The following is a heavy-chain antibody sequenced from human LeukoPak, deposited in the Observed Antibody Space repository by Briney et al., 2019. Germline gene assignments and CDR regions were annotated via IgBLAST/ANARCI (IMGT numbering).Heavy chain of an antibody. V-gene: IGHV4-34*09. CDR3: ARGGQRSSSWSPVCY. Sequence: PSETLSLTCAVYGGSFSGYYWSWIRQPPGKGLEWIGEINHSGSTNYNPSLKSRVTISVDTSKNQFSLKLSSVTAADTAVYYCARGGQRSSSWSPVCYWGQGTLVTVSS. J-gene: IGHJ4*02. CDR1: GGSFSGYY. CDR2: INHSGST. D-gene: IGHD6-13*01.